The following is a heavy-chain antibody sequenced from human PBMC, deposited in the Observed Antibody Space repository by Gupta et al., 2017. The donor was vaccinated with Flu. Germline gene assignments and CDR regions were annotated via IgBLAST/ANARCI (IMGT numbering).Heavy chain of an antibody. D-gene: IGHD4-17*01. CDR2: NT. J-gene: IGHJ4*02. CDR3: ARGATVTTFSANGLRNFDY. V-gene: IGHV4-34*01. Sequence: NTNYNPSLKSRVTISVDTSKNQFSLKLSSVTAADTAVYYCARGATVTTFSANGLRNFDYWGQGTLVTVSS.